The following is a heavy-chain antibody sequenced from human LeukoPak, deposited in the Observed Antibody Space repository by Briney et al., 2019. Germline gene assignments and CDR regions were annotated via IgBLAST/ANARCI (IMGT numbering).Heavy chain of an antibody. Sequence: GASVKVSCKASGGTFSSYAISWVRQAPGQGLEWMGRIIPILGIANYAQKFQGRVTITADKSTSTAYMELSSLRSEDTAVYYCARTSLGYCSSTSCYTRYYYYGMDVWGQGTTVTVSS. CDR2: IIPILGIA. D-gene: IGHD2-2*02. V-gene: IGHV1-69*04. J-gene: IGHJ6*02. CDR3: ARTSLGYCSSTSCYTRYYYYGMDV. CDR1: GGTFSSYA.